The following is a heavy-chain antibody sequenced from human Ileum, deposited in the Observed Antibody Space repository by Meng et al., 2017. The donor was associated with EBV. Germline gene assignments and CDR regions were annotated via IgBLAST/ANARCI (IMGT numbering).Heavy chain of an antibody. Sequence: QVQPQQWGAGLLKPSETLAPTRAVYGGSFSGYYWSWIRQPPGKGLEWIGEINHSGRTNYNPSLKSRVTISVDTSKNQFSLKLSSVTAADTAVYYCARGNKVSDRGFDYWGQGTLVTVSS. CDR3: ARGNKVSDRGFDY. J-gene: IGHJ4*02. V-gene: IGHV4-34*01. CDR1: GGSFSGYY. CDR2: INHSGRT. D-gene: IGHD3-10*01.